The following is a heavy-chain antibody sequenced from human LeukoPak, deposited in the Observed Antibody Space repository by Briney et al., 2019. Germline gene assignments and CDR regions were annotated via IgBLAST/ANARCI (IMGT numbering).Heavy chain of an antibody. D-gene: IGHD5-12*01. Sequence: GASVEVSCKASGFTFTNYAISWVRQAPGQGLEWLAWISVDNGNTNYIRNLQGRVTLTTDTSTSTAFMELRNLRSDDTAVYYCARDSWARAYDIDHWGQGTLVTVSS. CDR1: GFTFTNYA. CDR2: ISVDNGNT. CDR3: ARDSWARAYDIDH. V-gene: IGHV1-18*01. J-gene: IGHJ5*02.